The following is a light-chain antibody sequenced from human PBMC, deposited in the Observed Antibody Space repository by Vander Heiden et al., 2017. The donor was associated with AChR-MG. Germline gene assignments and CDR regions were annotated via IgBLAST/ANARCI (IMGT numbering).Light chain of an antibody. V-gene: IGKV4-1*01. CDR3: QQYYSTPYT. J-gene: IGKJ2*01. Sequence: VAVGERATINCKSSQSVLYSSNNKNYLAWYQQKPGQPPKLLIYWASTRESGVPDRFSGSGSGTDFTLTISSLQAEDVAVYYCQQYYSTPYTFGQGTKLEIK. CDR2: WAS. CDR1: QSVLYSSNNKNY.